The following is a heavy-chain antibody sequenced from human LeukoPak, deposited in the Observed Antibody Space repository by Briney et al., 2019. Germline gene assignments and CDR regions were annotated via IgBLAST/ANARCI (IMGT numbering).Heavy chain of an antibody. Sequence: PGGSLRLSCAASGFTVSSNYMSWVRQAPGKGLEWVSVIYSGGSTYYADSGKGRFTISRDNSKNTLYLQMNSLRAEDTAVYYCARATTGAADAFDIWGQGTMVTVSS. CDR3: ARATTGAADAFDI. CDR1: GFTVSSNY. D-gene: IGHD1-1*01. J-gene: IGHJ3*02. CDR2: IYSGGST. V-gene: IGHV3-53*01.